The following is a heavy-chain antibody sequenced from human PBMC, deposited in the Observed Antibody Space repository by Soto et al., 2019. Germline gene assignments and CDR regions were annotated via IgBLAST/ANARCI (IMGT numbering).Heavy chain of an antibody. J-gene: IGHJ4*02. Sequence: GGSLRLSCAASGFMFSSYAMSWVRQAPGKGLEWVSTIRGNGGRTYTAGSVEGRFTISRDNSDNTLYLQMSSLRAEDTALYYCVKADCSGGGCFRNFDCWGQGILVTVSS. V-gene: IGHV3-23*01. CDR1: GFMFSSYA. D-gene: IGHD2-15*01. CDR2: IRGNGGRT. CDR3: VKADCSGGGCFRNFDC.